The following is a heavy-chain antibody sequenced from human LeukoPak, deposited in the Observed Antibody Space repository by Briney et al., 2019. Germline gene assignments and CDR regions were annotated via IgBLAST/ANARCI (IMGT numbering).Heavy chain of an antibody. J-gene: IGHJ3*02. CDR1: GFTLSNFG. D-gene: IGHD5-24*01. CDR3: AKDTGRGPMVTISIGALDI. V-gene: IGHV3-30*18. Sequence: PGGSLRLSCAASGFTLSNFGMHWVRQAPGKGLEWVAVVAFDGSNTFYGDSVKGRFTISRDNSKNTIFLQMTNLRPEDTALYYCAKDTGRGPMVTISIGALDIWGLGTMVIVSS. CDR2: VAFDGSNT.